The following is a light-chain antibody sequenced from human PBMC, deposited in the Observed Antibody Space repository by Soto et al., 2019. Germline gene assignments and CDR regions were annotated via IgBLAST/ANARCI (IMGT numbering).Light chain of an antibody. CDR3: KKRSNWPET. J-gene: IGKJ1*01. Sequence: DIVRTQSPATLSLSTVDRATLSCRASQSLGSNLAWYQQKPGQAPRLLLYGTSTRATGIKDRFTGSGSGTEFTITISSIQYEDFEGYYCKKRSNWPETFGKGPKVDIK. CDR1: QSLGSN. CDR2: GTS. V-gene: IGKV3-15*01.